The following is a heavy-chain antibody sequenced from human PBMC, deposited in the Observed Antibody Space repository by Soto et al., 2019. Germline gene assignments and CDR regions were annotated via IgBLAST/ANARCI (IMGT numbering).Heavy chain of an antibody. V-gene: IGHV4-59*01. CDR1: GGSIGSYY. CDR3: ARATGGMDV. J-gene: IGHJ6*02. D-gene: IGHD4-4*01. CDR2: IYYSGST. Sequence: PSETLSLTCTVSGGSIGSYYWSWIRQPPGKGPEWIGYIYYSGSTNYNPSLKSRVTISVDTSKNQFSLKLSSVTAADTAVYYCARATGGMDVWGQGTTVTVSS.